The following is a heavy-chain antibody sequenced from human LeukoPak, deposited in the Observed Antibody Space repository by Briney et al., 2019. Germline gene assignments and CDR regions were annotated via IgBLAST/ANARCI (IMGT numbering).Heavy chain of an antibody. Sequence: GASVKVSCKASGYTLSSYGISWVRQAPGQGLEWMGWINAYNGNTNYAQKVQGRVTMTTDTSTNTAYMELRSLRSDDTAVYYCVRDLGYCSSTSCLPGDYWGQGTLVSVSS. V-gene: IGHV1-18*01. D-gene: IGHD2-2*01. J-gene: IGHJ4*02. CDR3: VRDLGYCSSTSCLPGDY. CDR2: INAYNGNT. CDR1: GYTLSSYG.